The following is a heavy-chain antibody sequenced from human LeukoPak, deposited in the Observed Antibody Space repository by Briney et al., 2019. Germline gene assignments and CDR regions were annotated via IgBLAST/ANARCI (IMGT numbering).Heavy chain of an antibody. D-gene: IGHD2-2*01. CDR3: ARLGHQLLPFYYYYYMDV. J-gene: IGHJ6*03. CDR2: IYTSGST. Sequence: SETLSLTCTVSGGSISSGSYYWSWIRQPAGKGLEWIGRIYTSGSTNYNPSLKSRVTISVDTSKNQFSLKLSSVTAADTAVYYCARLGHQLLPFYYYYYMDVWGKGTTVTVSS. CDR1: GGSISSGSYY. V-gene: IGHV4-61*02.